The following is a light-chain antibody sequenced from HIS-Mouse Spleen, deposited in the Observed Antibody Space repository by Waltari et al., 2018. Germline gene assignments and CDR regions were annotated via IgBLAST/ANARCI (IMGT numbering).Light chain of an antibody. CDR2: EGS. CDR1: SSDVGSYNL. V-gene: IGLV2-23*01. J-gene: IGLJ2*01. CDR3: CSYAGSSTVV. Sequence: QSALTQPASVSGSPGQSITTPCTGTSSDVGSYNLFSWYQQHPGKAPKLMIYEGSKRPSGVSNRFSGSKSGNTASLTISGLQAEDEADYYCCSYAGSSTVVFGGGTKLTVL.